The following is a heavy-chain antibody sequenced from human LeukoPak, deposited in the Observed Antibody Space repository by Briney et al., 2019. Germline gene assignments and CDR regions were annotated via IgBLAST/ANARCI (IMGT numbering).Heavy chain of an antibody. CDR1: GFTFSDYY. D-gene: IGHD3-3*01. Sequence: PGGSLRLSRAASGFTFSDYYMSWIRQAPGEGLEWVSYISSSGSTIYYADSVRGRFTISRDNAKNSLYLQMNSLRAEDTAVYYCAKDPLGSYDFWSGYPYYFDYWGQGTLVTVSS. J-gene: IGHJ4*02. V-gene: IGHV3-11*01. CDR2: ISSSGSTI. CDR3: AKDPLGSYDFWSGYPYYFDY.